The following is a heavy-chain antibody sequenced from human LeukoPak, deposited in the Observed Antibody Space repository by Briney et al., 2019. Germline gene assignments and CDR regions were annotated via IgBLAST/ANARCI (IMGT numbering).Heavy chain of an antibody. V-gene: IGHV1-46*01. Sequence: ASMKDSCKTSEYTFTNYYMHWVRQAPGQGLEWMGIINPSGGSTTYAQKFQGRVTMTRDTSTRTLYMELSSLRSDDTDVYYCARGDPFDYWGQGTLVTVSS. CDR3: ARGDPFDY. CDR1: EYTFTNYY. CDR2: INPSGGST. J-gene: IGHJ4*02.